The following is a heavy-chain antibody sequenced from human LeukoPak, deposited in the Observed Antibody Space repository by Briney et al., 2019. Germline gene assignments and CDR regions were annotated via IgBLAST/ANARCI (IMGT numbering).Heavy chain of an antibody. J-gene: IGHJ6*03. CDR2: MNPNSGNT. D-gene: IGHD6-19*01. CDR1: GYTFTNFD. Sequence: ASVKVSCNGSGYTFTNFDINWVRQATGQGLEWMGWMNPNSGNTGSAQKLQGRVTMTMNTSISTAYIELSSLRSEDTAVYYCARGPQWRGDSYYMDVWGRGTTVTVSS. V-gene: IGHV1-8*01. CDR3: ARGPQWRGDSYYMDV.